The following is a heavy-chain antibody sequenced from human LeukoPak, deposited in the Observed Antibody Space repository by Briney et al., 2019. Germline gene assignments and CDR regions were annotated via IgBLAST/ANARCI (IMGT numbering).Heavy chain of an antibody. Sequence: SETLSLTCIVSGGSISNYHWTWIRQPAGKGLEWIGRVYASGSTNYNPSLKSRVTMSVDTSKNQFSLNLTSVTAADTAVYYCARDRRTFKGGSYSEFDYWGQGSLVTVSS. CDR1: GGSISNYH. V-gene: IGHV4-4*07. CDR3: ARDRRTFKGGSYSEFDY. CDR2: VYASGST. J-gene: IGHJ4*02. D-gene: IGHD1-26*01.